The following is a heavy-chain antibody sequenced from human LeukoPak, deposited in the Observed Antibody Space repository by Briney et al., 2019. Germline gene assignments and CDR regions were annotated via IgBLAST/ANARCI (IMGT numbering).Heavy chain of an antibody. Sequence: PSGTLSLTCAVSGGSISSSNWWSWVRQPPGKGLEWIGEIYHSGSTNYNPSLKSRVTISVDTSKNQFSLKLSSVTAADTAVYYCARVSGYCSSTSCPPLPLIDNWFDPWGQGTLVTVSS. D-gene: IGHD2-2*01. CDR2: IYHSGST. CDR3: ARVSGYCSSTSCPPLPLIDNWFDP. CDR1: GGSISSSNW. V-gene: IGHV4-4*02. J-gene: IGHJ5*02.